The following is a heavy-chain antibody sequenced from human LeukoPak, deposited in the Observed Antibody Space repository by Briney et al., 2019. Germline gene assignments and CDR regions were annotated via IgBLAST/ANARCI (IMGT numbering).Heavy chain of an antibody. CDR3: AREGGRGSSNLDYFDY. CDR1: GFTFSRYT. V-gene: IGHV3-21*01. D-gene: IGHD2-15*01. J-gene: IGHJ4*02. CDR2: ISSNGAYI. Sequence: GGPLRLSCAASGFTFSRYTINWVRQPPGRGLEWFSSISSNGAYIYYADSMEGRFTISRDNAKNSLSLQMDSLRAEDTAIYYCAREGGRGSSNLDYFDYWGQGMLVTVSS.